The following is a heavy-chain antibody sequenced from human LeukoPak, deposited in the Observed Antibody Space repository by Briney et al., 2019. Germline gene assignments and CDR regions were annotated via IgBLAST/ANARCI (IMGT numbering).Heavy chain of an antibody. CDR1: GASISSGDYY. CDR3: ARSYYYDSSGSYYFDY. Sequence: PSETLSLTCTVSGASISSGDYYWSWIRQPPGKGLEWIGYIYYSGSTYYNPSLKSRVTISVDTSKNQFSLKLSSVTAADTAVYYCARSYYYDSSGSYYFDYWGQGTLVTVSS. CDR2: IYYSGST. J-gene: IGHJ4*02. D-gene: IGHD3-22*01. V-gene: IGHV4-31*03.